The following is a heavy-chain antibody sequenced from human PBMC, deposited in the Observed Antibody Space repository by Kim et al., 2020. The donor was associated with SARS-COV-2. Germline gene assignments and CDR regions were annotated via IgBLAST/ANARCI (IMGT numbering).Heavy chain of an antibody. Sequence: SETLSLTCSVSGGSINYYFWNWIRQSPGKGLEWIGYISDSGSIKYNPSLESRVTISLDTPKNQFFLKVTSVTAADTAVYYCARENTAGSFYFDFWGQGSLVPVPT. V-gene: IGHV4-59*13. D-gene: IGHD6-13*01. CDR3: ARENTAGSFYFDF. CDR2: ISDSGSI. J-gene: IGHJ4*02. CDR1: GGSINYYF.